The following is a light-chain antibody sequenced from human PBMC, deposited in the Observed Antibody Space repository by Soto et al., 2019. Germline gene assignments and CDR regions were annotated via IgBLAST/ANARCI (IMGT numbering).Light chain of an antibody. CDR1: QTVNSLF. V-gene: IGKV3-20*01. CDR2: GTT. CDR3: QQYGISPKT. J-gene: IGKJ1*01. Sequence: EIVLTHSPGTLSLSPCEIATLSCRASQTVNSLFFGWHQQKPGQAPRLLIYGTTNRAAGIPDRFSGSGSGTDFTLTISRLEPEDSAVYFCQQYGISPKTFGQGTKVDIK.